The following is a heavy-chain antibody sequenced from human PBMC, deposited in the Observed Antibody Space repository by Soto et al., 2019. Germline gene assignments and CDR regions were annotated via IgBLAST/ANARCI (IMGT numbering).Heavy chain of an antibody. CDR2: IIPIFRTA. CDR1: GGTFCSYA. D-gene: IGHD3-22*01. V-gene: IGHV1-69*01. Sequence: SVKVSCKASGGTFCSYAISWVRQAPGQGLEWMGGIIPIFRTANYAQKFQGRVTITADESTSTAYMELSSLRSEDTAVYYCARGPYYDSSGYSYNWFDPWGQGTLVTVSS. CDR3: ARGPYYDSSGYSYNWFDP. J-gene: IGHJ5*02.